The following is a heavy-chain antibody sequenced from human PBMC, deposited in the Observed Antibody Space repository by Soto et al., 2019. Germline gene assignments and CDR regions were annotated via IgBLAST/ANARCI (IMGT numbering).Heavy chain of an antibody. D-gene: IGHD1-7*01. Sequence: ASETLSLTCAVSGGSISSSNWWSWVRQPPGKGLEWIGEIYHSGSTNYNPSLKSRVTISVDKSKNQFSLKLSSVTAADTAVYYCARDRSNWNYLGYGMDVWGQGTTVIVSS. CDR2: IYHSGST. J-gene: IGHJ6*02. V-gene: IGHV4-4*02. CDR1: GGSISSSNW. CDR3: ARDRSNWNYLGYGMDV.